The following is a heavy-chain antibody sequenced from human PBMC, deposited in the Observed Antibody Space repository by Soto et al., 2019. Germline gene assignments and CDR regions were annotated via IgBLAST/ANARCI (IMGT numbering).Heavy chain of an antibody. J-gene: IGHJ6*02. CDR2: IIPILGIA. CDR3: ARRLRLAGVGATPHYYYGMDV. D-gene: IGHD1-26*01. Sequence: ASVKVSCKASGGTFSSYTISWVRQAPGQGLEWMGRIIPILGIANYAQKFQGRVTITADKSTSTAYMELSSLRSEDTAVYYCARRLRLAGVGATPHYYYGMDVWGQGTTVTVSS. CDR1: GGTFSSYT. V-gene: IGHV1-69*02.